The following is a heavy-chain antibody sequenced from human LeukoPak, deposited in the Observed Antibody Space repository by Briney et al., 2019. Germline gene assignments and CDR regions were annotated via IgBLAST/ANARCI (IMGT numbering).Heavy chain of an antibody. CDR3: ARGLPTYYYDSSGYYRRHGYFQH. D-gene: IGHD3-22*01. CDR1: GGSFSGYY. Sequence: PSETLSLTCAVYGGSFSGYYWGWIRQPPGKGLEWIGEINHSGSTNYNPSLKSRVTISVDTSKNQFSLKLSSVTAADTAVYYCARGLPTYYYDSSGYYRRHGYFQHWGQGTLVTVSS. J-gene: IGHJ1*01. CDR2: INHSGST. V-gene: IGHV4-34*01.